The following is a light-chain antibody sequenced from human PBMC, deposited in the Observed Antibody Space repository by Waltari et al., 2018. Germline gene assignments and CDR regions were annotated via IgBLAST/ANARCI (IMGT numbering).Light chain of an antibody. CDR3: SSDTSSSTLV. V-gene: IGLV2-14*01. CDR2: EVS. Sequence: QSALTQPASVSGSPGQSLTISCTGTRSDVGGYNAVSWYQQHPGKAPKLMLYEVSNRPAGVSNRYSGSKSGSTASLTISGLQAEDEADYYCSSDTSSSTLVFGTGTKVTVL. J-gene: IGLJ1*01. CDR1: RSDVGGYNA.